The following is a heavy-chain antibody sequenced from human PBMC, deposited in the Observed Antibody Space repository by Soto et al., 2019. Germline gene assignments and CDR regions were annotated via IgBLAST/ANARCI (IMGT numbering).Heavy chain of an antibody. Sequence: GASVKVCCKASGGTFNSYASRWVRQAHGQGLEWMGGIIPIFGKANYAQKFQGRVTISADESTSTAYMELSSLRSEDTAVYYCARDRTGRYYDSSGYYPYYFDYWGQGTLVTVSS. J-gene: IGHJ4*02. V-gene: IGHV1-69*13. CDR3: ARDRTGRYYDSSGYYPYYFDY. CDR2: IIPIFGKA. CDR1: GGTFNSYA. D-gene: IGHD3-22*01.